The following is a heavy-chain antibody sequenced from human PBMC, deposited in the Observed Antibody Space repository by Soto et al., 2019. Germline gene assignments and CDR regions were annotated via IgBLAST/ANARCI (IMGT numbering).Heavy chain of an antibody. CDR3: ASGSPPDNCSGGSCYGIFDY. CDR2: ISGSGGST. J-gene: IGHJ4*02. Sequence: GGSLRLSCAASGFTFSSYAMSWVRQAPGKGLEWVSAISGSGGSTYYADSVKGRFTISRDNSKNTLYLQMNSLRAEDTAVYYCASGSPPDNCSGGSCYGIFDYWGQGTRVTLSS. CDR1: GFTFSSYA. V-gene: IGHV3-23*01. D-gene: IGHD2-15*01.